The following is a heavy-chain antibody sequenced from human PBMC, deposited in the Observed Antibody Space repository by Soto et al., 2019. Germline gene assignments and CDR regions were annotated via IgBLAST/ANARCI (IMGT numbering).Heavy chain of an antibody. J-gene: IGHJ6*02. CDR1: GYTFTSYY. Sequence: ASVKVSCKASGYTFTSYYMHWVRHALGQGLECMEIIHPSGGSTIYAQKFHSRVTMTRVTSTSTVYMKMSSPRSEDKAMYYCAKTQTPGGSESGVPVYYYYGMDGWRQGAKITVSS. V-gene: IGHV1-46*01. CDR3: AKTQTPGGSESGVPVYYYYGMDG. CDR2: IHPSGGST. D-gene: IGHD1-26*01.